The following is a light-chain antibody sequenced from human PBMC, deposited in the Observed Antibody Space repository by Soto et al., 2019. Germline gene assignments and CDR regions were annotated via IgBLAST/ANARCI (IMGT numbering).Light chain of an antibody. CDR3: CSYAGSGTFV. CDR2: EDT. V-gene: IGLV2-23*01. CDR1: SSDVGSYDL. Sequence: QAVLTQPASVSGSPGQSITISCTGTSSDVGSYDLVSWYQQPPGKAPKLMIYEDTKRPSGIPTRFSGSKSGNAASLTISGLQAEDEADYYCCSYAGSGTFVFGTGTKLTVL. J-gene: IGLJ1*01.